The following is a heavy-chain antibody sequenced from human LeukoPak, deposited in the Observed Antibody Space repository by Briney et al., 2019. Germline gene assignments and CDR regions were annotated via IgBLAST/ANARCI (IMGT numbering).Heavy chain of an antibody. CDR1: GFTFSSYA. CDR2: ISGSGGST. V-gene: IGHV3-23*01. CDR3: AKAPARGIVVSWGSNWFDP. Sequence: GGSLRLSCAASGFTFSSYAMSWVRQAPGKGLEWVSAISGSGGSTYYADSVKGRFTISRDNSKHTLYLQMNSLRAEDTAVYYCAKAPARGIVVSWGSNWFDPWGQGTLVTVSS. J-gene: IGHJ5*02. D-gene: IGHD3-22*01.